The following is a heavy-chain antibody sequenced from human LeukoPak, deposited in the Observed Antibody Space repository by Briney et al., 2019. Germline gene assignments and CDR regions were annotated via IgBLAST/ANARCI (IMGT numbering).Heavy chain of an antibody. V-gene: IGHV3-30*18. CDR1: GFPFSNYG. CDR2: ISSSGIDK. D-gene: IGHD1-26*01. J-gene: IGHJ4*02. Sequence: GGSLTLSCAASGFPFSNYGMHWVRPAPGKGLEGVVYISSSGIDKYYADSVKGRFTISRDNSKNTLYLQMNSLRAKDTAVYYCAKDKGREGAYWGQGNLLTVSS. CDR3: AKDKGREGAY.